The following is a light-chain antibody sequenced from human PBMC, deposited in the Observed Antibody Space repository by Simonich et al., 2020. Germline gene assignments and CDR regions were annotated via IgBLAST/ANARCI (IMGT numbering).Light chain of an antibody. CDR3: SSYTSSSTWV. V-gene: IGLV2-14*01. CDR1: SSDVGGYNY. Sequence: QSALTQPASVSGSPGQSITISCTGTSSDVGGYNYVSCYQQHPGKAPKLMFYDVSKRPSGVSYRFSGSKSGNTASLTISGLQAEDEADYYCSSYTSSSTWVFGGGTKLTVL. CDR2: DVS. J-gene: IGLJ3*02.